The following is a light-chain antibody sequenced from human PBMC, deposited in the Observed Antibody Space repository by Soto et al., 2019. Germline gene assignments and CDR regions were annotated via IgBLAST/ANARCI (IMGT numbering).Light chain of an antibody. CDR3: QQYVDAHIT. J-gene: IGKJ5*01. V-gene: IGKV3D-20*01. Sequence: ENVLTQSPDTLSLSPGERATLSCGATQSVRSSYLAWYQQKPGLAPSLLIYDASNRAAGIPDRFSGSGSGTDFTLTISRLEPEHFAVYYCQQYVDAHITLGQGSGLDI. CDR2: DAS. CDR1: QSVRSSY.